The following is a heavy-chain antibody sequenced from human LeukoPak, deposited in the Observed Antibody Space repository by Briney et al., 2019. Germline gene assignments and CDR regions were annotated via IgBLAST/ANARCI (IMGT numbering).Heavy chain of an antibody. CDR1: GGSISSYY. D-gene: IGHD4-17*01. CDR2: IDYSGST. J-gene: IGHJ6*03. CDR3: ARENGDYNYYYYYMDV. V-gene: IGHV4-59*01. Sequence: PSETLSLTCTVSGGSISSYYWSWIRQPPGKGLAGIGDIDYSGSTNYNPSLKSRVTISVDTSKNQFSLKLSSVTAADTAVYYCARENGDYNYYYYYMDVWGKGTTVTVSS.